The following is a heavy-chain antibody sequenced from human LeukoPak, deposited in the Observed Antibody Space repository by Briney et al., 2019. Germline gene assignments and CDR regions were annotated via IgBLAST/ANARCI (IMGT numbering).Heavy chain of an antibody. V-gene: IGHV3-49*03. J-gene: IGHJ4*02. CDR1: GFTFGDYA. D-gene: IGHD5-24*01. Sequence: GGSLRLSCTASGFTFGDYAMSWFRQAPGKGLEWVGFIRSKAYGGTTEYAASVKGRFTISRDNSKNTLYLQMDSLRAEDTAVYYCARETPRRGETRDGYRWGQGTLVTVSS. CDR2: IRSKAYGGTT. CDR3: ARETPRRGETRDGYR.